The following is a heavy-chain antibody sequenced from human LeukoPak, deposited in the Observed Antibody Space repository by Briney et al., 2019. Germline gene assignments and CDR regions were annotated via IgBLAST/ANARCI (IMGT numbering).Heavy chain of an antibody. CDR1: GGSISSGGYY. V-gene: IGHV4-31*03. CDR3: ASYGTGWYFDL. CDR2: IYDSGST. J-gene: IGHJ2*01. Sequence: SETLSLTCTVSGGSISSGGYYWSWIRQHPGKGLEWIGYIYDSGSTYYKPSLRSRVTISGDTSKNQFSLKVTSVSDADTAVYYCASYGTGWYFDLWGRGTLVTVSS. D-gene: IGHD3-10*01.